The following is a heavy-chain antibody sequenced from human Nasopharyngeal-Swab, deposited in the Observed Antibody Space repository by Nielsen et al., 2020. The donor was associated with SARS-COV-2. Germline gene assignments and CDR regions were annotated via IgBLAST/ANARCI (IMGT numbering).Heavy chain of an antibody. CDR3: ARDPIGMTNSDAY. D-gene: IGHD1-20*01. V-gene: IGHV4-30-4*08. Sequence: LRLSCTVSGGSLNSDDFYWSWIRQPPGKGLEWIGYINYSGNTYYNPFLRSRVLRSLDMSTNQISLRLNSVTVADTAVYYCARDPIGMTNSDAYWGQGSLVTVSS. J-gene: IGHJ4*02. CDR1: GGSLNSDDFY. CDR2: INYSGNT.